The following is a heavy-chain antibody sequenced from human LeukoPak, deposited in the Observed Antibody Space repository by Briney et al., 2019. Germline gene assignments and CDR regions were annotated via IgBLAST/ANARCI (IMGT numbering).Heavy chain of an antibody. Sequence: PGGSLRLSCAASGFIVSSNYMGWVRQAPGKGLEWVSVIYSGGRTYYAVSVKGRFTISTDNPKNTLYLQMNSLRAEDTAVYYCARKSFSNTFDWGQGTPVTVSS. CDR1: GFIVSSNY. D-gene: IGHD3-3*02. V-gene: IGHV3-53*01. CDR2: IYSGGRT. CDR3: ARKSFSNTFD. J-gene: IGHJ4*02.